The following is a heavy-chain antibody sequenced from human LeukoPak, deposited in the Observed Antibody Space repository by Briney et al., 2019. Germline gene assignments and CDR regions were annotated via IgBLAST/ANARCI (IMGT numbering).Heavy chain of an antibody. V-gene: IGHV3-30*04. CDR1: GFTFTNYA. D-gene: IGHD4-11*01. Sequence: GRSLRLSCAASGFTFTNYAMHWVRQAPGKGLEWVALISSDERDTYYADSVKGRFTISRDNSKNTLFLQMNSLRAEDTAVYFCARSPYTNYPTSDYWGRGTLVTVSS. CDR2: ISSDERDT. J-gene: IGHJ4*02. CDR3: ARSPYTNYPTSDY.